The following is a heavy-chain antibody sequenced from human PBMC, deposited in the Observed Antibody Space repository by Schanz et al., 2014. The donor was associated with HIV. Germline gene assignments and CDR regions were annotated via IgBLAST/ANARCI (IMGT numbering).Heavy chain of an antibody. V-gene: IGHV3-23*01. J-gene: IGHJ4*02. CDR2: ITGSGVST. D-gene: IGHD6-19*01. CDR3: AKMARSVAANTNFDY. Sequence: EVQLLESGGGFVQPGGSLRLTCAASGFTFRSYAMTWVRQAPGKGLDWVSGITGSGVSTYYADSVKGRFTISRDNSKNTLYLHMNSLRAEDTAVYYCAKMARSVAANTNFDYWGQGTLVTVSS. CDR1: GFTFRSYA.